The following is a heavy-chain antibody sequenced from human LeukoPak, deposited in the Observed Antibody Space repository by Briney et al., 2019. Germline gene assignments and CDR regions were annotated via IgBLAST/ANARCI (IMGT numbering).Heavy chain of an antibody. CDR1: GFTFSAHY. J-gene: IGHJ4*02. CDR3: ARVGNYLDY. Sequence: PGGSLRLSCAASGFTFSAHYMDWVRQIPGKGLEWVGRIRNKDNKYIIEYAASVKGRFTISRDDSKSKLYLQMNSLKTEDTAVYYCARVGNYLDYWGQGTLVIVSS. CDR2: IRNKDNKYII. V-gene: IGHV3-72*01. D-gene: IGHD1-26*01.